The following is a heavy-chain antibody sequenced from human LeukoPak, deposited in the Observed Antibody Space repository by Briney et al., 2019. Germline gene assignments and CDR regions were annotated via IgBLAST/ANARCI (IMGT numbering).Heavy chain of an antibody. J-gene: IGHJ6*03. CDR2: IIPIFGTA. V-gene: IGHV1-69*05. Sequence: ASVQVSCKASGGTFSSYAISWVRQAPGQGLEWMGRIIPIFGTANYAQKFQGRVTITTDESTSTAYMELSSLRSEDTAVYYCATRGYYYYMDVWGKGTTVTVSS. D-gene: IGHD5-12*01. CDR1: GGTFSSYA. CDR3: ATRGYYYYMDV.